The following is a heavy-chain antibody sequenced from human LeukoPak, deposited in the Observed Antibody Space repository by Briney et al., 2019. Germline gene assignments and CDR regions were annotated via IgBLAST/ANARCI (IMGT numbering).Heavy chain of an antibody. CDR2: ISGSGGST. CDR3: AKDDFWSGFNWFDP. D-gene: IGHD3-3*01. CDR1: GFTFSSYA. Sequence: GGSLRLSCAASGFTFSSYAMSWVRQAPGKGLEWVSAISGSGGSTYYADSVKGRFTISRDNSKNTLYLQMNSLRAEDTAVYYCAKDDFWSGFNWFDPWGQGTLVAVSP. J-gene: IGHJ5*02. V-gene: IGHV3-23*01.